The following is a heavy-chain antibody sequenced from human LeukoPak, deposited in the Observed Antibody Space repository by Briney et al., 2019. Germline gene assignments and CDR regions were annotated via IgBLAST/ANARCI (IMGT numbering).Heavy chain of an antibody. V-gene: IGHV1-18*01. CDR1: GYTFTSYG. J-gene: IGHJ4*02. CDR3: ARDLDVVVPAALDY. D-gene: IGHD2-2*01. CDR2: ISAYNGNT. Sequence: ASVKVSCKASGYTFTSYGISWVRQAPGQGLEWMGWISAYNGNTNYAQKLQGRVTMTTDTSTSTAYMELRSLRSDDTAVYYCARDLDVVVPAALDYWGQGTLVTVSS.